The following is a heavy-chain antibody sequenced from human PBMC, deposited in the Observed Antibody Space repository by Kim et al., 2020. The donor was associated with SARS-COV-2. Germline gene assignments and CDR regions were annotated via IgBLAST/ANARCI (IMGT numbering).Heavy chain of an antibody. CDR3: ARSDGYWYYFDY. Sequence: GGSLRLSCAASGFTFSSYAMHWVRQAPGKGLEWVAVISYDGSNKYYADSVKGRFTISRDNSKNTLYLQMNSLRAEDTAVYYCARSDGYWYYFDYWGQGTLVTVSS. J-gene: IGHJ4*02. D-gene: IGHD2-8*02. CDR2: ISYDGSNK. V-gene: IGHV3-30*04. CDR1: GFTFSSYA.